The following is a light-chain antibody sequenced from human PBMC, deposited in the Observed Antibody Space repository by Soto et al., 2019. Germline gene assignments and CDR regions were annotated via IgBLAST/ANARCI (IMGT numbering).Light chain of an antibody. V-gene: IGLV2-14*03. CDR3: SSYTSSFKLAV. Sequence: QSALTQPASVSGSPGQSITISCTGASTDVDGYDYVSWYQQHPGQAPKLMIYDVSSRPSGVSNRFSGSKSGNTASLTISGLQAEDEADYYCSSYTSSFKLAVFGSGTKVTVL. J-gene: IGLJ1*01. CDR2: DVS. CDR1: STDVDGYDY.